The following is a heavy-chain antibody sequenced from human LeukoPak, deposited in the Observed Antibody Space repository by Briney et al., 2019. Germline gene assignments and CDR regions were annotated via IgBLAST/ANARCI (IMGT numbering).Heavy chain of an antibody. CDR2: ISSSSSTI. V-gene: IGHV3-48*01. CDR3: ARDSSGYLGAFDI. CDR1: GFTFSSYG. D-gene: IGHD3-22*01. J-gene: IGHJ3*02. Sequence: GGSLRLSCAASGFTFSSYGMNWVRQAPGKGLEWVSYISSSSSTIYYADSVKGRFTISRDNAKNSLYLQMNSLRAEDTAVYYCARDSSGYLGAFDIWGQGTMVTVSS.